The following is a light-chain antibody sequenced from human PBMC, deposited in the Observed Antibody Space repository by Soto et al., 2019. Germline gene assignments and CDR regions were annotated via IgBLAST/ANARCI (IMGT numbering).Light chain of an antibody. CDR1: QSISSY. CDR2: AAS. V-gene: IGKV1-39*01. CDR3: QQSYSTPWT. J-gene: IGKJ1*01. Sequence: DIQMTQSPSSLSASGGDRVTITCRASQSISSYLNWYQQKPGKAPKLLIYAASSLQSGVPSRFSGSGSGTDFTLTIRSLQPEDFATYYCQQSYSTPWTFGQGTKVEIK.